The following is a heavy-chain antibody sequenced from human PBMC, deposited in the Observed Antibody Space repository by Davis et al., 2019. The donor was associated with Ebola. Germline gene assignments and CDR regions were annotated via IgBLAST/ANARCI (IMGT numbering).Heavy chain of an antibody. V-gene: IGHV1-69*13. D-gene: IGHD3-22*01. J-gene: IGHJ4*02. Sequence: SVKVSCKASGGTFNTYAISWVRQAPGQGLDWMGGIIPVSGLPKYAQKFQGRVTITADESTSTAYMELSSLRSEDTAMYYCARDRYSDGSGYFFEQSHWGQGTLVTVSS. CDR2: IIPVSGLP. CDR1: GGTFNTYA. CDR3: ARDRYSDGSGYFFEQSH.